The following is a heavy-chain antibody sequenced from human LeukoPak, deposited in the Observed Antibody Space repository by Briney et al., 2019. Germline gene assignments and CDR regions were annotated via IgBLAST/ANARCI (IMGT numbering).Heavy chain of an antibody. J-gene: IGHJ4*02. V-gene: IGHV4-59*01. CDR3: AKGADILSSWSPLDS. CDR1: GVSLSNYY. CDR2: VFYTGIT. D-gene: IGHD6-13*01. Sequence: SETLSLTCNVSGVSLSNYYWSGVRLSPGKGLEWIGYVFYTGITSYNPALKSRLTISVDTTNSQDSLTLSSVTAADTAVYSCAKGADILSSWSPLDSWGQGTLVTVSS.